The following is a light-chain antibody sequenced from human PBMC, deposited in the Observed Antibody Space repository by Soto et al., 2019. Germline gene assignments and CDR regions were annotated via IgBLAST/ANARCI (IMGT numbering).Light chain of an antibody. J-gene: IGKJ2*01. V-gene: IGKV3-20*01. CDR2: AAS. CDR1: QSVSSSY. Sequence: EIVLTQSPGTLSLSPGERATLSCRASQSVSSSYLAWYQQKPGQAPRLLIYAASSRATDIPDRFSGRGSGTDFTLTISRLKPEDFAVYYCQHYGRSPYTFGQGTKLEIK. CDR3: QHYGRSPYT.